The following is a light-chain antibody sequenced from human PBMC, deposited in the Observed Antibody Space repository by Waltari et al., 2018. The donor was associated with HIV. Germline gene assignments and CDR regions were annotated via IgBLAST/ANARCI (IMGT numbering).Light chain of an antibody. V-gene: IGLV2-14*01. Sequence: QSALTQPASVSGSPGQSITISCTGTSSDIGCYIYVSWYQQHSGKAPKLLIYEASNRPSGVSDRFSGSKSGNTASLTISGLQAEDEADYYCVSYTSSSTLILGGGTKVTVL. CDR1: SSDIGCYIY. CDR2: EAS. CDR3: VSYTSSSTLI. J-gene: IGLJ2*01.